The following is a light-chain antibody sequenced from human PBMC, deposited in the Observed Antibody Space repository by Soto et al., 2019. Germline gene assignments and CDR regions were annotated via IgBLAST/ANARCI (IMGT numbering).Light chain of an antibody. CDR3: QKYNSALST. V-gene: IGKV1-27*01. J-gene: IGKJ3*01. CDR1: QGISNY. CDR2: AAS. Sequence: DIQMTQSPSSLSASVGDRVTITCRASQGISNYLAWYQQKPGKVPKLLIYAASTLQSGVPSRFSVSGSGTDFTLTISSLQPEDVATYYGQKYNSALSTVGPGTKVDIK.